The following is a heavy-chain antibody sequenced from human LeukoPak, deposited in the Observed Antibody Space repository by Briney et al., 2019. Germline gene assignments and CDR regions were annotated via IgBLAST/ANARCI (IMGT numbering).Heavy chain of an antibody. Sequence: GGSLRLSCAASGFTFDDYTMHWVRQAPGKGLEWVSLISWDGGSTYYADSVKGRFTISRDNSKNSLYLQMNSPRTEDTALYYCAKARDYYMDVWGKGTTVTVSS. CDR3: AKARDYYMDV. J-gene: IGHJ6*03. V-gene: IGHV3-43*01. CDR2: ISWDGGST. CDR1: GFTFDDYT.